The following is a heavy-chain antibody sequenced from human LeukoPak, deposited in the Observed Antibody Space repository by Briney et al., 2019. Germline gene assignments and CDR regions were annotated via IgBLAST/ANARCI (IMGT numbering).Heavy chain of an antibody. V-gene: IGHV3-20*04. Sequence: GGSLRLSCAASGFTFDDYGMSWVRQAPGKGLEWVSGINWNGGSTGYADSVKGRFTISRDNAKNSLHLQMNSLRAEDTALYYCARGGFQLVGAYPWGQGTLVTVSS. CDR1: GFTFDDYG. D-gene: IGHD6-13*01. CDR2: INWNGGST. CDR3: ARGGFQLVGAYP. J-gene: IGHJ5*02.